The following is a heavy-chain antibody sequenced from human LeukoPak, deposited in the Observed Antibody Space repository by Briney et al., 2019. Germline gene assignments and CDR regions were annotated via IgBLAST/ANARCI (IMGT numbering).Heavy chain of an antibody. CDR3: ARGPPVLRYFDPPEYFQH. Sequence: SETLSLTCTVSGGSITGYYWSWIRQPPGKGLEWIGYIYYSGSTNYNPSLKSRVTISVDTSKNQFSLKLSSVTAADTAVYYCARGPPVLRYFDPPEYFQHWGQGTLVTVSS. V-gene: IGHV4-59*01. J-gene: IGHJ1*01. CDR1: GGSITGYY. D-gene: IGHD3-9*01. CDR2: IYYSGST.